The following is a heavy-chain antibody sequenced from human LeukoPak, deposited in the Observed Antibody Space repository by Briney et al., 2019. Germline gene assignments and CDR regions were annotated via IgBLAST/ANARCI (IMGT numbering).Heavy chain of an antibody. CDR3: ARGDRGIVVDY. Sequence: PSETLSLTCAVYGGSFSGYYWSWIRQPPGKGLEWIGEINHSGSTNYNPSLKSRVTISVDTSKSQFSLKLSSVTAADTAVYYCARGDRGIVVDYWGQGTLVTVSS. D-gene: IGHD3-22*01. V-gene: IGHV4-34*01. J-gene: IGHJ4*02. CDR1: GGSFSGYY. CDR2: INHSGST.